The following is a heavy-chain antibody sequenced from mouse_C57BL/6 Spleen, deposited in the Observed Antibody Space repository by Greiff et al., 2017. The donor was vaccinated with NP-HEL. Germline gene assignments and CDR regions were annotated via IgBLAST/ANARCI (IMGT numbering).Heavy chain of an antibody. CDR1: GYTFTSYW. CDR2: IYPGSGST. D-gene: IGHD2-13*01. CDR3: ARWNPGDYVHYAMDY. Sequence: VQLQQPGAELVKPGASVKMSCKASGYTFTSYWITWVKQRPGQGLEWIGDIYPGSGSTNYNEKFKSKATLTVDTSSSTAYLQLSSLTSEDAAVYYCARWNPGDYVHYAMDYWGQGTSVTVSS. J-gene: IGHJ4*01. V-gene: IGHV1-55*01.